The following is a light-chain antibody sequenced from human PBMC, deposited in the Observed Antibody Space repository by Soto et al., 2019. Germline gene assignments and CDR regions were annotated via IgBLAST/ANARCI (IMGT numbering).Light chain of an antibody. CDR3: QQSHSIPWT. Sequence: DIHVTQSPSALSASVLDRGTITGRASQSISSNLNWYQQKPGKAPKLLIYAASNLQSGVPSTFSGSGSGTDFTLTISSLQPEDFATYYCQQSHSIPWTFGQGTKVDIK. J-gene: IGKJ1*01. CDR1: QSISSN. CDR2: AAS. V-gene: IGKV1-39*01.